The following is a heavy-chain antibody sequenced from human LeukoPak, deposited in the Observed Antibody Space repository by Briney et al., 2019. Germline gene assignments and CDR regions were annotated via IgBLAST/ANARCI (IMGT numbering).Heavy chain of an antibody. CDR2: IIPIFGTA. V-gene: IGHV1-69*13. D-gene: IGHD1-26*01. Sequence: SVTVSCKASGGTFSSYAISWVRQAPGQGLEWMGGIIPIFGTANCAQKFQGRVTIIADESTSTAYMELSSLRSEDTAVYYCAGGGPSGSYFGYWGQGTLVTVSS. CDR3: AGGGPSGSYFGY. J-gene: IGHJ4*02. CDR1: GGTFSSYA.